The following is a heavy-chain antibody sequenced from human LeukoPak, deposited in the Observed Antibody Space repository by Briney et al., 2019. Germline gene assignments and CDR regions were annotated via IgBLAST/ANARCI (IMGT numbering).Heavy chain of an antibody. D-gene: IGHD1-26*01. CDR1: GFTFSSYG. Sequence: PGGSLRLSCAASGFTFSSYGMHWVRQAPGKGLEWVAFIRYDGSNKYYADSVKGRFTISRGNSKNTLYLQMNSLRAEDTAVYYCAKGQSGAYYYMDVWGKGTTVTVSS. J-gene: IGHJ6*03. CDR3: AKGQSGAYYYMDV. CDR2: IRYDGSNK. V-gene: IGHV3-30*02.